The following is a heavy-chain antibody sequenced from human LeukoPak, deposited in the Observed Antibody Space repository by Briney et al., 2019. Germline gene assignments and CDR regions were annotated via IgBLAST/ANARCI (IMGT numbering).Heavy chain of an antibody. Sequence: PGRSLRLSCTASGFTFCDYAMSWVRQAPGKGLEWVGFIRSKAYGGTTEYAASVRGRFTISRDDSKSIAYLQMNSLKTEDTAVYYCTRHVVITTVFDYWGQGTLVTVSS. CDR3: TRHVVITTVFDY. CDR1: GFTFCDYA. D-gene: IGHD3-22*01. J-gene: IGHJ4*02. CDR2: IRSKAYGGTT. V-gene: IGHV3-49*04.